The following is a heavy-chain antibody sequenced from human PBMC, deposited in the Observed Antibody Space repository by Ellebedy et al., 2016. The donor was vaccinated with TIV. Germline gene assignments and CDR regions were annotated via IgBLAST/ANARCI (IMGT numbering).Heavy chain of an antibody. CDR3: AGGYSSGWTDY. CDR1: GGSISSFY. V-gene: IGHV4-59*03. CDR2: IFYGGST. Sequence: MPSETLSLTCTVSGGSISSFYWSWIRQPPGRGLEWIGFIFYGGSTNYNPSLKSRVSISVDSSKLQFSLKLSSVTAADTAVYYCAGGYSSGWTDYWGQGTLVTVSS. D-gene: IGHD6-19*01. J-gene: IGHJ4*02.